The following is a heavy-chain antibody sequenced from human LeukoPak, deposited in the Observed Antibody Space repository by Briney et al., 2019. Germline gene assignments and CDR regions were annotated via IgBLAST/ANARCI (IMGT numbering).Heavy chain of an antibody. Sequence: RASVKVSCKASGYTFTSYGISWVRQAPGQGLEWMGWIGAYNGNTNYAQKLQGRVTMATDTSTSTAYMELRSLRSDDTAVYYCARDIISSWHRGAFDYWGQGTLVTVSS. CDR2: IGAYNGNT. CDR3: ARDIISSWHRGAFDY. CDR1: GYTFTSYG. J-gene: IGHJ4*02. D-gene: IGHD6-13*01. V-gene: IGHV1-18*01.